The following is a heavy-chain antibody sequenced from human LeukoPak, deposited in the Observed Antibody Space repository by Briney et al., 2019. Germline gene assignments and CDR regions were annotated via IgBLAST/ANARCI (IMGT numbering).Heavy chain of an antibody. CDR2: ISAYNGNT. J-gene: IGHJ4*02. V-gene: IGHV1-18*04. Sequence: ASVKVSCKASGYTFTSYGISWVRQAPGQGLEWIGWISAYNGNTNYAQKLQGRVTMTTDTSTSTAYMELRGLRSDDTAVYYCARVSPRDDCSSTSCYGNFDYWGQGTLVTVSS. D-gene: IGHD2-2*01. CDR3: ARVSPRDDCSSTSCYGNFDY. CDR1: GYTFTSYG.